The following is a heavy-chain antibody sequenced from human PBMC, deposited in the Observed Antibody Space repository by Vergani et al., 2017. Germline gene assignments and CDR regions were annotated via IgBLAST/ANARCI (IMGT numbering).Heavy chain of an antibody. CDR3: AKDLDFWSGYYTGPDY. Sequence: DVHLAESGGGFFQPGGSLRLSCSASGFSFNSYWMHWVRQVPGKGLLWVSRIKSDGSITAYADSVKGRFTISRDNAQNTLYLQMNSLRAEDTAVYYCAKDLDFWSGYYTGPDYWGQGTLVTVSS. D-gene: IGHD3-3*01. J-gene: IGHJ4*02. V-gene: IGHV3-74*03. CDR2: IKSDGSIT. CDR1: GFSFNSYW.